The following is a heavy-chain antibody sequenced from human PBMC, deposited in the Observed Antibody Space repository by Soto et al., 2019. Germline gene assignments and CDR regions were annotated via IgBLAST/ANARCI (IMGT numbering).Heavy chain of an antibody. D-gene: IGHD3-3*01. Sequence: GGSLRLSCAASGFTFSSYEMNWVRQAPGKGLEWVSYISSSGSTIYYADSVKGRFTISRDNAKNSLYLQMNSLRAEDTAVYYCARGGKTRYDFWSGYYRHFDYWGQGTLVTVS. CDR1: GFTFSSYE. V-gene: IGHV3-48*03. J-gene: IGHJ4*02. CDR3: ARGGKTRYDFWSGYYRHFDY. CDR2: ISSSGSTI.